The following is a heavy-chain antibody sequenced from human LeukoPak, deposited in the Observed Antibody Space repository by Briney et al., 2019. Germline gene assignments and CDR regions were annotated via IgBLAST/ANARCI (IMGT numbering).Heavy chain of an antibody. CDR2: ISYIGTT. Sequence: SETLSLTCAVSGDSFSSHYWTWIRQAPGRGLEWIGYISYIGTTNYNPSLKSRVATSIDTSKNQFSLKLTSVTTADTAVYYCARDLVTVTKGFDIWGLGTMVSVSS. J-gene: IGHJ3*02. D-gene: IGHD4-17*01. CDR3: ARDLVTVTKGFDI. V-gene: IGHV4-59*11. CDR1: GDSFSSHY.